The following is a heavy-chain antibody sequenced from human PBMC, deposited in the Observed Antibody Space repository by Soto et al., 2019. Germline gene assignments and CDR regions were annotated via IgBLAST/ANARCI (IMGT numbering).Heavy chain of an antibody. CDR2: IYYSGST. D-gene: IGHD2-15*01. J-gene: IGHJ4*02. CDR3: ARSQRSLRGPPDY. CDR1: GGSISSYY. Sequence: SETLSLTCTVSGGSISSYYWSWIRQPPGKGLEWIGYIYYSGSTNYNPSLKSRVTISVDTSKNQFSLKLSSVTAADTAVYYCARSQRSLRGPPDYWGQGTLVTVSS. V-gene: IGHV4-59*01.